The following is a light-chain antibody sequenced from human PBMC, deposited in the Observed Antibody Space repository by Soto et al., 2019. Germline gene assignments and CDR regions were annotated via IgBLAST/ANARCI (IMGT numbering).Light chain of an antibody. J-gene: IGKJ1*01. Sequence: DIQMTQSPSTLSSSIGDRVTITCRASHSLNGRLAWYRQRPVHAPDLLIYDVSTLEIGVPSRFSGTGSATEFTLTISALPPDEFATYYCQQYNYYSTFGTGTTVEIK. CDR3: QQYNYYST. V-gene: IGKV1-5*01. CDR1: HSLNGR. CDR2: DVS.